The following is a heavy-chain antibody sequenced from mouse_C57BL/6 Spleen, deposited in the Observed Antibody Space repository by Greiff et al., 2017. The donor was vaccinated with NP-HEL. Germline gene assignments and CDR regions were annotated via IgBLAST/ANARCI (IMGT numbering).Heavy chain of an antibody. D-gene: IGHD3-2*02. V-gene: IGHV2-2*01. CDR2: IWSGGST. Sequence: VQLQQSGPGLVQPSQSLSITCTVSGFSLTSYGVHWVRQSPGKGLEWLGVIWSGGSTDYNAAFISILSSSNDNSESQVFFKMNSLQADDTAIYYCARKVSGDGDYYAMDYWGQGTSVTVSS. J-gene: IGHJ4*01. CDR3: ARKVSGDGDYYAMDY. CDR1: GFSLTSYG.